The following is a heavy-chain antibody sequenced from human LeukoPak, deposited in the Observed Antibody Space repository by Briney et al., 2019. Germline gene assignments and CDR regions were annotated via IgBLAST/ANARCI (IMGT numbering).Heavy chain of an antibody. CDR3: ARRSGIATPLFEY. CDR1: GYTFTTYW. Sequence: GESLKISCKTSGYTFTTYWIAWVRQMPGKGLEWMGIFYPGDSETRYNPPFQGHVTLSADKSISTAYLQWTSLKASDTAMYYCARRSGIATPLFEYWGQGTLVTVSS. CDR2: FYPGDSET. D-gene: IGHD6-6*01. V-gene: IGHV5-51*01. J-gene: IGHJ4*02.